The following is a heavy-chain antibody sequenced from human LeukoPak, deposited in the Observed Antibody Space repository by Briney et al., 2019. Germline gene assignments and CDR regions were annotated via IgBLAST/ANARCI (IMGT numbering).Heavy chain of an antibody. J-gene: IGHJ4*02. V-gene: IGHV4-59*08. D-gene: IGHD1-7*01. CDR2: IHYSGST. Sequence: SETLSLTCTVSGGSFSSYYWSWMRQSPGKGLEWIGYIHYSGSTNYNPSLKSRVTISLDTSKNKFSLQLSSVTAADTAVYYCASTEWNYARWGQGTLVTVSS. CDR3: ASTEWNYAR. CDR1: GGSFSSYY.